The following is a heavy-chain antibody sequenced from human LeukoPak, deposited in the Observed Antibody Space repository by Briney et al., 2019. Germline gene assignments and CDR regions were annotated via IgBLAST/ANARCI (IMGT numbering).Heavy chain of an antibody. CDR2: IKQDGSEK. J-gene: IGHJ4*02. CDR1: GFTFSSYW. Sequence: GGSLRLSCAASGFTFSSYWMSWVRQAPGKGLEWVANIKQDGSEKYYVDSVKGRFTISRDNAKNSLYLQMNSLRAEDTAVYYCARDSDVWGSYRYQFDYWGQGTLVTVSS. CDR3: ARDSDVWGSYRYQFDY. V-gene: IGHV3-7*03. D-gene: IGHD3-16*02.